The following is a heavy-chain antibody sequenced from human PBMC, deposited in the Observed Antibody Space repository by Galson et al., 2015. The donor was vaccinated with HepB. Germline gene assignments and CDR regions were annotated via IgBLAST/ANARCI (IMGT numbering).Heavy chain of an antibody. CDR2: IFHSGST. V-gene: IGHV4-4*02. J-gene: IGHJ4*02. CDR1: GVSISNTNW. CDR3: ARDFRRSKFDY. Sequence: ETLSLTCAVSGVSISNTNWWSWVRQPPGKGLEWIGEIFHSGSTNYNPSLKSRVTISVDKSKNQFSLRLSSVTAADTAVYYCARDFRRSKFDYWGQGSLVTVSS.